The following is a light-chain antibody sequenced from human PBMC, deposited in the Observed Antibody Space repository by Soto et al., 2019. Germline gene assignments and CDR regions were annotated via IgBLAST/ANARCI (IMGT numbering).Light chain of an antibody. CDR1: QSVSSY. J-gene: IGKJ4*01. V-gene: IGKV3-11*01. CDR2: DAS. CDR3: QQRGNWPPLT. Sequence: IFLTQPPATLSLSPWERATLSCRASQSVSSYLAWYQQKPGQAPRLLIYDASNRATGIPARFSGSGSGTDFTLTISSLEPEDFAVYYCQQRGNWPPLTFGGGTKVAIK.